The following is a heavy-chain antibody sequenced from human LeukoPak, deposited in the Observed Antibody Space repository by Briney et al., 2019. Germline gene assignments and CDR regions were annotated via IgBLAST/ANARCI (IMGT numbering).Heavy chain of an antibody. V-gene: IGHV1-8*01. D-gene: IGHD3-10*01. Sequence: GASVKVSCKASGYTFTSYDINWVRQATGQGLEWMGWMNPNSGNTGYAQKFQGRVTMTGNTSISTAYMELSSLRSEDTAVYYCAYDGSGSDDAFDIWGQGTMVTVSS. CDR1: GYTFTSYD. CDR3: AYDGSGSDDAFDI. CDR2: MNPNSGNT. J-gene: IGHJ3*02.